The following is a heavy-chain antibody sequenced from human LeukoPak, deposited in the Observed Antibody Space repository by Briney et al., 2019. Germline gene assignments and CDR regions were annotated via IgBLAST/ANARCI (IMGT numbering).Heavy chain of an antibody. V-gene: IGHV3-30*04. D-gene: IGHD4-17*01. Sequence: GSLRLSCAASGFTFSSYAMHWVRQAPGKGLEWVAVISYDGSNKYYADSVKGRFTISRDNSKNTLYLQMNSLRAEDTAVYYCASLMTTVTTNWFDPWGQGTLVTLSS. CDR2: ISYDGSNK. CDR3: ASLMTTVTTNWFDP. J-gene: IGHJ5*02. CDR1: GFTFSSYA.